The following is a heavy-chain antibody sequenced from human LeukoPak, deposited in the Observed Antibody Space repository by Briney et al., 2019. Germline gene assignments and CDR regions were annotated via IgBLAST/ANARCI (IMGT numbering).Heavy chain of an antibody. CDR2: INTDGSSI. V-gene: IGHV3-74*01. CDR3: ARDSSGADYYDSSGFDY. J-gene: IGHJ4*02. Sequence: GGSLRLSCAASEFTFSNYWMHWVRHAPGKGLVWVSRINTDGSSIRYADSVKGRFTISRDNAQNTLYLQMNSLRVEDTAVYYCARDSSGADYYDSSGFDYWGQGILVTVSS. D-gene: IGHD3-22*01. CDR1: EFTFSNYW.